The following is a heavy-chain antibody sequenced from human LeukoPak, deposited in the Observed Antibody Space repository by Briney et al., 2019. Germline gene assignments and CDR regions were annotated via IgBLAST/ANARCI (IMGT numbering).Heavy chain of an antibody. CDR2: IIPILGIA. CDR1: GGTFSSYA. J-gene: IGHJ4*02. CDR3: ARDPTYCGGDCSSDY. Sequence: ASVKVSCKASGGTFSSYAISWVRQAPGQGLEWMGRIIPILGIANYAQKFQGRVTITADKSTSTAYMELSSLRSEDTAGYYCARDPTYCGGDCSSDYWGQGTLVTVSS. V-gene: IGHV1-69*04. D-gene: IGHD2-21*02.